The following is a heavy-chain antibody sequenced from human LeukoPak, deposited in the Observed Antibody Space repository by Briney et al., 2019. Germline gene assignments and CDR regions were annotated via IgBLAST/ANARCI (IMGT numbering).Heavy chain of an antibody. J-gene: IGHJ4*02. V-gene: IGHV3-23*01. CDR3: AKGSGSSCYSPCDY. CDR1: GFTFSSYA. Sequence: GGSLRLSCAASGFTFSSYAMSWVRQASGKGLEWVSVICANDGNTYYADAVKGRFTISRDNSKDTLYLQMDSLRAEDTAVYYCAKGSGSSCYSPCDYWGQGILVTVSS. CDR2: ICANDGNT. D-gene: IGHD2-15*01.